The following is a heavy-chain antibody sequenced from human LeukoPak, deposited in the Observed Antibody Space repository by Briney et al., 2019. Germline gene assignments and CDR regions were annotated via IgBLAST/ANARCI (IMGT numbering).Heavy chain of an antibody. V-gene: IGHV1-18*01. CDR1: GYTFTSYG. D-gene: IGHD2-2*01. CDR3: ARDGPRYQLPEGFDY. J-gene: IGHJ4*02. Sequence: ASVKVSCKASGYTFTSYGTSWVRQAPGQGLEWMGWISAHNGNTNYAQKVQGRVTMTTDTSTSTAYMELRSLRSDDTAVYYCARDGPRYQLPEGFDYWGQGTLVTVSS. CDR2: ISAHNGNT.